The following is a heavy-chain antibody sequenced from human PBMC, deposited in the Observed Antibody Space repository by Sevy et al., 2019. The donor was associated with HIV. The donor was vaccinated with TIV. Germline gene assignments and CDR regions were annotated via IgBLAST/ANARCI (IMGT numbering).Heavy chain of an antibody. J-gene: IGHJ2*01. CDR1: GFTFSSYW. CDR3: ARDSSGYLGAYWYFDL. Sequence: GGSLRLSCAASGFTFSSYWMHWVRQAPGKGLVWVSRINSDGSSTSYADSVKGRFTISRDNAKNTLYLQMNSLRAEDTAVYYCARDSSGYLGAYWYFDLWGRDTLVTVSS. V-gene: IGHV3-74*01. CDR2: INSDGSST. D-gene: IGHD3-22*01.